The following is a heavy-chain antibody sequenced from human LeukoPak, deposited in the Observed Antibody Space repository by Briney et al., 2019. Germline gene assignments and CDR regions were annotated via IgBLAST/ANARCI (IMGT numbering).Heavy chain of an antibody. V-gene: IGHV3-30*04. Sequence: GGSLRLSCAASGFTFSSYAMHWVRQAPGKGLEWVAVISYDGSNKYYADSVKGRFTISRDNSKNTLYLQMNSLRAEDTAVYYCAKDRSDYGDPDTYYFDYWGQGTLVTVSS. CDR2: ISYDGSNK. D-gene: IGHD4-17*01. CDR3: AKDRSDYGDPDTYYFDY. CDR1: GFTFSSYA. J-gene: IGHJ4*02.